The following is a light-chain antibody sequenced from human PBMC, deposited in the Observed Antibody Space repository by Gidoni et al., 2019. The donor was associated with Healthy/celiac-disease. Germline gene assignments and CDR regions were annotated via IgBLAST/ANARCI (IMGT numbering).Light chain of an antibody. J-gene: IGKJ3*01. Sequence: EIVLTQSPATLSLSPGERATLSCRASQSVSSYLAYDSSNRATGIPARFSGSGSGTDFPLTIGSLEPEDFAVYYCQQRSNWPPGSTFGPGTKVDIK. CDR2: DSS. CDR1: QSVSSY. CDR3: QQRSNWPPGST. V-gene: IGKV3-11*01.